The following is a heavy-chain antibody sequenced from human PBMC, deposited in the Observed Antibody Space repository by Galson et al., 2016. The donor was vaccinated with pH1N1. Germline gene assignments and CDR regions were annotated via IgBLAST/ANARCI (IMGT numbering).Heavy chain of an antibody. CDR3: AKLSSTSGWYNGWYFEL. CDR2: FYPEDGET. Sequence: SVKVSCKVSGNTLTDLSIHWVRRAPGKGLEWMGGFYPEDGETLYTQRLPQRFQGRLAVTEDTSTDTAYLELSSLRPEDTAIYYCAKLSSTSGWYNGWYFELWGLCTLVTVSS. D-gene: IGHD6-13*01. CDR1: GNTLTDLS. V-gene: IGHV1-24*01. J-gene: IGHJ2*01.